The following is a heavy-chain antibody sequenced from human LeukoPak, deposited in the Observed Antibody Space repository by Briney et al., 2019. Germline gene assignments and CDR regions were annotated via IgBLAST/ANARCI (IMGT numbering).Heavy chain of an antibody. V-gene: IGHV1-3*01. CDR2: INPGNGNT. D-gene: IGHD4-17*01. J-gene: IGHJ4*02. CDR3: ASLYGDETYFDY. CDR1: GYTFTSYA. Sequence: ASVKVSCKASGYTFTSYAMHWVRQAPGQRLEWMGWINPGNGNTKYSQKFQGRVTITRDTSASTAYMELSSLRSEDTAVYYCASLYGDETYFDYWGQGTLVTVSS.